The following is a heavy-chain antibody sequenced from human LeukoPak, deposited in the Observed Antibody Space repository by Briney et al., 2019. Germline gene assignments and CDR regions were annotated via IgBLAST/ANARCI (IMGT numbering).Heavy chain of an antibody. CDR2: ISWNSGSI. J-gene: IGHJ6*03. CDR3: ARDKLDFWSGSLYYMDV. D-gene: IGHD3-3*01. CDR1: GFTFDDYA. V-gene: IGHV3-9*01. Sequence: GGSLRLSCAASGFTFDDYAMHWVRQAPGKGLEWVSGISWNSGSIGYADSVKGRFTISRDNAKNSLYLQMNSLRAEDTAVYYCARDKLDFWSGSLYYMDVWGKGTTVTVSS.